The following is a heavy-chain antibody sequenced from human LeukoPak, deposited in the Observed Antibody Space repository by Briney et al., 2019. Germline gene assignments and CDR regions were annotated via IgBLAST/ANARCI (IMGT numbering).Heavy chain of an antibody. CDR1: GFTFSDYY. Sequence: PGGSLRLSCAASGFTFSDYYMSWIRQAPGKGLEWVSYISVSGSSISYADSVKGRFTISRDNAKNSLYLQMNSLRAEDTAVYYCARDPGARDSSGYYGSLSEDYWGQGTLVTVSS. V-gene: IGHV3-11*04. J-gene: IGHJ4*02. D-gene: IGHD3-22*01. CDR3: ARDPGARDSSGYYGSLSEDY. CDR2: ISVSGSSI.